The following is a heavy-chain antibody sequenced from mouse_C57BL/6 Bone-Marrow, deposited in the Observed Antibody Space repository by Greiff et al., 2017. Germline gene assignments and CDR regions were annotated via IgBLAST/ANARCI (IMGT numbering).Heavy chain of an antibody. D-gene: IGHD1-1*01. Sequence: VQLQPSGPELVKPGASVKISCKASGYAFSSSWMNWVKQRPGKGLEWIGRIYPGDGDTNYNGKFKGKATLTADKSSSTAYMQLSSLTSEDSAVYFCARKGGSPPYWYFDVWGTGTTVTVSS. CDR1: GYAFSSSW. CDR3: ARKGGSPPYWYFDV. CDR2: IYPGDGDT. J-gene: IGHJ1*03. V-gene: IGHV1-82*01.